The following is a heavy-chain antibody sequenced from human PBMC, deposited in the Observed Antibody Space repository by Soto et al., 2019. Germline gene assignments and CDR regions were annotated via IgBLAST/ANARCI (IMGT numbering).Heavy chain of an antibody. CDR3: ARAHCGGDCYSGVDY. Sequence: GASVKVSCKASGYTFTGYYMHWVRQAPGQRLEWMGWINPNSGGTNYAQKFQGWVTMTRDTSISTAYMELSRLRSDDTAVYYCARAHCGGDCYSGVDYWGQGTLVTVSS. CDR1: GYTFTGYY. D-gene: IGHD2-21*02. J-gene: IGHJ4*02. CDR2: INPNSGGT. V-gene: IGHV1-2*04.